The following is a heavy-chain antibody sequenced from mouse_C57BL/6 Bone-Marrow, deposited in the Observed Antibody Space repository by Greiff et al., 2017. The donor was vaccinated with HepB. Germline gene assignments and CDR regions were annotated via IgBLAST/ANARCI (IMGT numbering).Heavy chain of an antibody. CDR2: ISSGGSYT. D-gene: IGHD1-1*01. J-gene: IGHJ4*01. CDR3: ARHVTTVVARGYYYAMDY. CDR1: GFTFSSYG. V-gene: IGHV5-6*01. Sequence: EVKLVESGGDLVKPGGSLKLSCAASGFTFSSYGMSWVRQTPDKRLEWVATISSGGSYTYYPDSVKGRFTISRDNAKNTLYLQMSSLKSEDTAMYHCARHVTTVVARGYYYAMDYWGQGTSVTVSS.